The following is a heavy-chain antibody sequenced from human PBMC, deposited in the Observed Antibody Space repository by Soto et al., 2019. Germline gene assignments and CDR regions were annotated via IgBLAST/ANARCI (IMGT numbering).Heavy chain of an antibody. V-gene: IGHV4-31*03. CDR1: GGSISSGGYY. Sequence: QVQLQESGPGLVKPSQTLSLTCTVSGGSISSGGYYWSWIRQHPGKGLEWIGYIYYSGSTYYNPSLTSRVAISVDTSKNQLSLKLSSVTAADTAVYYCAREEAAGPNGGMDVWGQGTTVTVSS. J-gene: IGHJ6*02. CDR2: IYYSGST. CDR3: AREEAAGPNGGMDV. D-gene: IGHD6-13*01.